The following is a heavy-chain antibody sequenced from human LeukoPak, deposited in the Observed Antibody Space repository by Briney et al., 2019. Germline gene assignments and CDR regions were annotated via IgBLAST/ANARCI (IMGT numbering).Heavy chain of an antibody. D-gene: IGHD3-10*01. J-gene: IGHJ4*02. CDR1: DXTFNNYW. Sequence: PGGSLRLSCSASDXTFNNYWRSWVRQAPGKGLEWVANLKHDGSEAHYVGSVKGRFTISRDNSKNSVSLQMNSLNVDDTGVYFCTRDALFGSGRTHLDFWSQGTLVSVSS. CDR3: TRDALFGSGRTHLDF. V-gene: IGHV3-7*04. CDR2: LKHDGSEA.